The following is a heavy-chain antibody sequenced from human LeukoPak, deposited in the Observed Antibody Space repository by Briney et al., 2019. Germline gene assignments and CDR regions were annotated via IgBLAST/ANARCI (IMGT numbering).Heavy chain of an antibody. J-gene: IGHJ4*02. V-gene: IGHV3-23*01. CDR3: AEPEGGYYDIRPD. CDR1: GFTFSSYA. D-gene: IGHD3-22*01. Sequence: GGSLRLSCAASGFTFSSYAMSWVRQAPGKGLEWVSAISGSGGSTYYADSVKGRFAISRDNSKNTLYLQMNSLRAEDTAVYYCAEPEGGYYDIRPDWGQGTLVTVSS. CDR2: ISGSGGST.